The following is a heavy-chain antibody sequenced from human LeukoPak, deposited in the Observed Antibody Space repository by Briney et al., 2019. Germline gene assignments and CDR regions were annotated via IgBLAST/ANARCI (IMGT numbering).Heavy chain of an antibody. CDR1: GGSISSYY. D-gene: IGHD3-10*01. J-gene: IGHJ4*02. V-gene: IGHV4-4*09. CDR3: ARQGDYYGSGDHFDY. Sequence: SVTLSLTCTVSGGSISSYYWSWIRQPPGKGLEWIGYIYTSGSTNYNPSLKSRVTISVDTSKNQFSLKLSSVTAADTAVYYCARQGDYYGSGDHFDYWGQGTLVTVSS. CDR2: IYTSGST.